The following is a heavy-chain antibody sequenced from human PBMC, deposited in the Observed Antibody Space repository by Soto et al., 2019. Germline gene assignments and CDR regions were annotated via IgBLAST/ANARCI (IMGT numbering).Heavy chain of an antibody. Sequence: QVQLVQSGAEVRKPGSSVKVSCKASGGAFSTYAMSWMRRAPGQGLEWMGGIVHILGTPSYGQKFQGRVSITADECTRAAYMELSRLRSADTAVYYCAGEMLAGPPNSYYNYAAVDVWGPGTAVTVSS. D-gene: IGHD3-10*02. J-gene: IGHJ6*02. V-gene: IGHV1-69*01. CDR3: AGEMLAGPPNSYYNYAAVDV. CDR1: GGAFSTYA. CDR2: IVHILGTP.